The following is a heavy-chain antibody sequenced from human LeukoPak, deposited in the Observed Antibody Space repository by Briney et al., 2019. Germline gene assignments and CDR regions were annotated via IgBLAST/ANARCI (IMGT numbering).Heavy chain of an antibody. V-gene: IGHV4-34*01. CDR3: AGIAAGFNWFDP. D-gene: IGHD6-13*01. CDR2: INHSGST. J-gene: IGHJ5*02. CDR1: GGAFSGYY. Sequence: SETLSLTCAVYGGAFSGYYWSWIRQPPGKGLEWIGKINHSGSTNYNPSLKSRVTISVDTSKNQFSLKLSSVTAADTAVYYCAGIAAGFNWFDPWGQGTLVTVSS.